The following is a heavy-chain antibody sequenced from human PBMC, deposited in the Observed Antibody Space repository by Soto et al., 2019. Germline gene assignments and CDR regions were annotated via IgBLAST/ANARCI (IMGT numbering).Heavy chain of an antibody. D-gene: IGHD2-2*01. Sequence: PGDSLKVSFKGSGYSFTSYWIGWVRQMPGKGLEWMLIIYPGDSDTIYIPSFQVQVTISADKSIITAYLQWSSLKDSDNAMYYCARNYCSSTSCYPVYYYYYGMHXWGQVTTVTVS. CDR2: IYPGDSDT. V-gene: IGHV5-51*03. J-gene: IGHJ6*02. CDR3: ARNYCSSTSCYPVYYYYYGMHX. CDR1: GYSFTSYW.